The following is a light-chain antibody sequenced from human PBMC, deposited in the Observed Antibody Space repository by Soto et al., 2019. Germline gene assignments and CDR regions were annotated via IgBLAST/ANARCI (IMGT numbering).Light chain of an antibody. V-gene: IGKV1-5*03. Sequence: DIQMTQSPSTLSASVGDRVTITCRASQSISNWLAWYQQKPGKAPKLLIYKASSLESGVPSRFSGSGSGTEFTLTISSLQPDDFATYYCQQCNLYPWSVGQGTDVEVK. CDR3: QQCNLYPWS. J-gene: IGKJ1*01. CDR2: KAS. CDR1: QSISNW.